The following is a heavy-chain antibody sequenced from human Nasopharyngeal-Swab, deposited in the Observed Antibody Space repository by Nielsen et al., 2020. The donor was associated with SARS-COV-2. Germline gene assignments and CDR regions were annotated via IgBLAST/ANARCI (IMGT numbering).Heavy chain of an antibody. J-gene: IGHJ6*02. CDR3: ARDDFCSGGSCPYYYYGMDV. D-gene: IGHD2-15*01. CDR2: ISAYNGNT. V-gene: IGHV1-18*01. Sequence: ASVTVSCKASGYTFTSYGISWVRQAPGQGLEWMGWISAYNGNTNYAQKLQGRVTMTTDTSTSTAYMELRSLRSDDTAVYYCARDDFCSGGSCPYYYYGMDVWGQGTTVTVSS. CDR1: GYTFTSYG.